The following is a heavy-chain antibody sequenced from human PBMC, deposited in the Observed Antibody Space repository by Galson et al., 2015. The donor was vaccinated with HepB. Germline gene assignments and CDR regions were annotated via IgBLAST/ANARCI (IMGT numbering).Heavy chain of an antibody. D-gene: IGHD2-15*01. CDR1: GYTFTSYA. CDR3: ARIGYCSGGSCYAFDY. CDR2: INTNTGNP. J-gene: IGHJ4*02. Sequence: SVKVSCKASGYTFTSYAMNWVRQAPGQGLEWMGWINTNTGNPTYAQGLTGRFVFSLDTSVSTAYLQISSLKAEDTAVYYCARIGYCSGGSCYAFDYWGQGTLVTVSS. V-gene: IGHV7-4-1*02.